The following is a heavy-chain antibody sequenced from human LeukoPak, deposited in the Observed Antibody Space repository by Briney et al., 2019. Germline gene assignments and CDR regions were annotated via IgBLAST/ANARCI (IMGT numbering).Heavy chain of an antibody. J-gene: IGHJ5*02. V-gene: IGHV1-46*01. CDR3: ARVDTAANWFDT. D-gene: IGHD5-18*01. CDR1: GYTFTSYY. Sequence: ASVKVSCKASGYTFTSYYMHWVRQAPGQGLEWMGIINPSGGSTSYAQKFQGRVTMTRDMSTSTVYMELSSLRSEDAAVYYCARVDTAANWFDTWGQGTLVTVSS. CDR2: INPSGGST.